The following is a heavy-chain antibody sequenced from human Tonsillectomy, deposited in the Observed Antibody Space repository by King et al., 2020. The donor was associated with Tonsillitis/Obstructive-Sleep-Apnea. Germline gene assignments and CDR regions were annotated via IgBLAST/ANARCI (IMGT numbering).Heavy chain of an antibody. J-gene: IGHJ4*02. Sequence: QLVQSGAEVKKPGASVKVSCKASGYTFTSYGISWVRQAPGQGLEWMGWISAYNGDTNYAQRLQARLTMTTDTSTSTAYMDLRSLRSDDTAVYYCARDSMRPYYDSSDYYTFDYWGQGTLVTVSS. D-gene: IGHD3-22*01. CDR1: GYTFTSYG. V-gene: IGHV1-18*01. CDR2: ISAYNGDT. CDR3: ARDSMRPYYDSSDYYTFDY.